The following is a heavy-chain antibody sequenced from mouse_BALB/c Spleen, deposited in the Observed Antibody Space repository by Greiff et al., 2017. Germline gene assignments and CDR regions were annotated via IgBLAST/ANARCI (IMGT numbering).Heavy chain of an antibody. CDR2: IYPGGGYT. CDR1: GYTFTNYW. J-gene: IGHJ2*01. D-gene: IGHD1-1*01. CDR3: AREGYYGSSPYYFDY. V-gene: IGHV1-63*02. Sequence: QVQLQQSGAELVRPGTSVKISCKASGYTFTNYWLGWVKQRPGHGLEWIGDIYPGGGYTNYNEKFKGKATLTADTSSSTAYMQLSSLTSEDSAVYFCAREGYYGSSPYYFDYWGQGTTLTVSS.